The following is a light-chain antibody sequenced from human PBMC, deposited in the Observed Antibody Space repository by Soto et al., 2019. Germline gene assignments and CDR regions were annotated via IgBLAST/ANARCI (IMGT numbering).Light chain of an antibody. J-gene: IGKJ4*01. CDR3: QQYLNWPT. CDR2: GAS. Sequence: EIVMTQAPATLSVSPGERATLSCRASQSVSSNLVWYQQKPGQAPRLLIYGASTRATGIPARFSGSGSGTEFTLTISSLQSEDFAVYYCQQYLNWPTFGAGPKVDIK. CDR1: QSVSSN. V-gene: IGKV3-15*01.